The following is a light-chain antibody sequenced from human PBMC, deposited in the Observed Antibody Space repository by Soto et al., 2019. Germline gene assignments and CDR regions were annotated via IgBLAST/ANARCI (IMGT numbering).Light chain of an antibody. J-gene: IGKJ4*01. CDR1: QSVSSSY. V-gene: IGKV3-20*01. CDR2: GAS. CDR3: QQYDGSLGLT. Sequence: EIVLTQSPGTRSLSPGERATLSCRASQSVSSSYLAWYQQKPGQAPRLLIYGASSRATGIPDRFSGSGSGTDFTLTISRLEPEDFAVYYCQQYDGSLGLTFGGGTKVEIK.